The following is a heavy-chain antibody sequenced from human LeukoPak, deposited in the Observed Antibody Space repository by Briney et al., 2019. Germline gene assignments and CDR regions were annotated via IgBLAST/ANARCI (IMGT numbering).Heavy chain of an antibody. D-gene: IGHD6-19*01. CDR2: IWYDGSNK. V-gene: IGHV3-33*01. Sequence: GGSLRLSCAASGFTFSSYGMHWVRQAPGKGLEWVAVIWYDGSNKYYADSVKGRLTISRDNSKNTLYLQMNSLRAEDTAVYYRARDRAAVAVDYWGQGTLVTVSS. CDR3: ARDRAAVAVDY. CDR1: GFTFSSYG. J-gene: IGHJ4*02.